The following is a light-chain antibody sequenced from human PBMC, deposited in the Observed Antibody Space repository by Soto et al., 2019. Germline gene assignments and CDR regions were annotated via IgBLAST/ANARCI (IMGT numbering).Light chain of an antibody. J-gene: IGKJ2*01. CDR3: QQSGTSYT. CDR1: ESVSRN. V-gene: IGKV3-20*01. CDR2: GAS. Sequence: VMTRSPGTLYVSTGERARLPCRASESVSRNLAWYQQKPGQAPRLLIYGASSRATGIPDRFSGSGSGTEFTLTINRLDPEYFAVYYCQQSGTSYTFGQGTKVDI.